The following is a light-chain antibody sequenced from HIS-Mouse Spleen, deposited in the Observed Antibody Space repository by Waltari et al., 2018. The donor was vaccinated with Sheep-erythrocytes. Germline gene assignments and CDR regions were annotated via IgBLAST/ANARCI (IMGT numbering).Light chain of an antibody. CDR1: SRDVGGYNY. CDR2: EVS. Sequence: QSALTQPPSASGSPGQQVTIPCTGTSRDVGGYNYVSWYQQPPGKAPKLMIYEVSKRPSGVPDRFSGSKSGNTASLTVSGLQAEDEADYYCSSYAGSNNWVFGGGTKLTVL. CDR3: SSYAGSNNWV. V-gene: IGLV2-8*01. J-gene: IGLJ3*02.